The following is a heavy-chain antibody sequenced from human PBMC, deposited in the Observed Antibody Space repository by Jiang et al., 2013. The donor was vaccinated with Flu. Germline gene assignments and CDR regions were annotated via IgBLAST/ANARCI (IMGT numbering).Heavy chain of an antibody. CDR1: GYSFTSYW. Sequence: GAEVKKPGESLKISCKGSGYSFTSYWIGWVRQMPGKGLEWMGIIYPGDSDTRYSPSFQGQVTISADKSISTAYLQWSSLKASDTAMYYCARHVLEQWPWKMVSSGMDVWGKGTTVTVSS. J-gene: IGHJ6*04. D-gene: IGHD6-19*01. V-gene: IGHV5-51*01. CDR3: ARHVLEQWPWKMVSSGMDV. CDR2: IYPGDSDT.